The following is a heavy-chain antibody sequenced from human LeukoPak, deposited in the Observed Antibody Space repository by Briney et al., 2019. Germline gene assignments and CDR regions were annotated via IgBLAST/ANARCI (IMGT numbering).Heavy chain of an antibody. J-gene: IGHJ5*02. V-gene: IGHV1-69*13. CDR1: GGTFSSYA. CDR3: ARVGMGIAAAGMGDDWFDP. D-gene: IGHD6-13*01. CDR2: IIPIFGTA. Sequence: SVKVSCKASGGTFSSYAISWVRQAPGQGLEWMGWIIPIFGTANYAQKFQGRVTITADESTSTAYMELSSLRSEDTAVYYCARVGMGIAAAGMGDDWFDPWGQGTLVTVSS.